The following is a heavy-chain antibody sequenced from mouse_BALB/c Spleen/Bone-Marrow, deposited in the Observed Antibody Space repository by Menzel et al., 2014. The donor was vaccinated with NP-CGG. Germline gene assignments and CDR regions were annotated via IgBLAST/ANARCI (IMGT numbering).Heavy chain of an antibody. Sequence: VQLQQSGAELVRPGTSVKVSCKASGYAFTNYLIEWEKQRPGQGLEWIGVINPGSGGTNYNEKFKAKATLTADKSSSTAYMQLSSLTSDDSAVYFCARCLTGTSAMDYWGQGTSATVSS. CDR1: GYAFTNYL. D-gene: IGHD4-1*01. CDR3: ARCLTGTSAMDY. J-gene: IGHJ4*01. V-gene: IGHV1-54*01. CDR2: INPGSGGT.